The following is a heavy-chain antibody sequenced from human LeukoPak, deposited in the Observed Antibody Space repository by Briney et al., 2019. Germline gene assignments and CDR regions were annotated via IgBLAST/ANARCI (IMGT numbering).Heavy chain of an antibody. CDR2: INHSGST. CDR3: AGHLRWFDY. V-gene: IGHV4-34*01. Sequence: SETLSLTCAVYGGSFSGYYWSWIRQPPGKGLEWIGEINHSGSTNYNPSLKSRVTISVDTSKNQFSLKLSSMTAADTAVYYCAGHLRWFDYWGQGTLVTVSS. J-gene: IGHJ4*02. CDR1: GGSFSGYY. D-gene: IGHD4-23*01.